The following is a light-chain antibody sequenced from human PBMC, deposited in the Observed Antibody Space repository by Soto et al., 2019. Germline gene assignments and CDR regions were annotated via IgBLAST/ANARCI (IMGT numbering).Light chain of an antibody. CDR1: QGIGSA. CDR2: DAS. V-gene: IGKV1-13*02. Sequence: AIQLTQSPSSLSASVGDRVTITCRASQGIGSALAWYQQKPGKAPKLLIYDASSLESGVPSRFSGSGSGTDFTLTIGSLQPEDFATYYCQQFNVFGGGTKVDIK. J-gene: IGKJ4*01. CDR3: QQFNV.